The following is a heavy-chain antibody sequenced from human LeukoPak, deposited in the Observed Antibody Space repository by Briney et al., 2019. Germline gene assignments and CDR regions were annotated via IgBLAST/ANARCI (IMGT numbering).Heavy chain of an antibody. D-gene: IGHD2-15*01. Sequence: PSETLSLTCAVSGGSISSGGYSWSWIQQPPGKGLEWIGYIYHSGSTYYNPSLKSRVTISVDRSKNQFSLKLSSVTAADTAVYYCARCSGGSCYNWFDPWGQGTLVTVSS. J-gene: IGHJ5*02. CDR1: GGSISSGGYS. CDR3: ARCSGGSCYNWFDP. CDR2: IYHSGST. V-gene: IGHV4-30-2*01.